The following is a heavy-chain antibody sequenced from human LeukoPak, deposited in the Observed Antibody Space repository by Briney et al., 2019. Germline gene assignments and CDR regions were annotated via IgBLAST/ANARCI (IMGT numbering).Heavy chain of an antibody. CDR3: AGGSYCSSTSCYYWFDP. V-gene: IGHV1-8*01. J-gene: IGHJ5*02. CDR1: GYTFTSYD. D-gene: IGHD2-2*01. Sequence: ASVKVSCKASGYTFTSYDINWVRQATGQGLEWMGWMNPNSGNTDYAQKFQGRVTMTRNTSISTAYMELSSLRSEDTAVYYCAGGSYCSSTSCYYWFDPWGQGTLVTVSS. CDR2: MNPNSGNT.